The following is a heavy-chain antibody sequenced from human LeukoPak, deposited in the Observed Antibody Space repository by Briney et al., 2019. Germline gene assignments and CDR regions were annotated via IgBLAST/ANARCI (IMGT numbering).Heavy chain of an antibody. J-gene: IGHJ6*03. D-gene: IGHD6-25*01. Sequence: PGGSLRLSCAASGFTFSSYWMSWVRQAPGKGLGWVANIKQDGSEKYYVDSVKGRFTISRDNAKISLYLQMNSLRAEDTAVYYCASHSGYYFYMDVWGKGTTVTVSS. V-gene: IGHV3-7*01. CDR1: GFTFSSYW. CDR2: IKQDGSEK. CDR3: ASHSGYYFYMDV.